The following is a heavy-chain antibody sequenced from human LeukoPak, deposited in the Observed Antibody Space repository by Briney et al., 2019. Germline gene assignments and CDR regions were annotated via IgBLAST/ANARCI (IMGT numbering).Heavy chain of an antibody. CDR3: ARRPPALGAFDI. CDR1: GGSISRSSYY. J-gene: IGHJ3*02. CDR2: IYYSDSGKM. V-gene: IGHV4-39*01. Sequence: PSETLSPTCTVSGGSISRSSYYWGWIRQPPGKGLQWIGSIYYSDSGKMYYNTSLKSRVTISAYTPKNQFSLKVSFVTAADTAVYYCARRPPALGAFDIWGQGTMVSVSS.